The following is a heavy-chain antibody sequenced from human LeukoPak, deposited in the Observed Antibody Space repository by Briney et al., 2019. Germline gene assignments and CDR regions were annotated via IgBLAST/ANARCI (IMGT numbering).Heavy chain of an antibody. V-gene: IGHV3-23*01. CDR2: ISDSGGSK. CDR3: TRDPSY. Sequence: GGSLRLSCAASGFTFSDYYMSWIRQAPGKGLEWVSVISDSGGSKYYADSVQGRFTTSRDNSKNTLYLQMNSLRLEDTAIYYCTRDPSYWGQGTLVTVSS. CDR1: GFTFSDYY. J-gene: IGHJ4*02.